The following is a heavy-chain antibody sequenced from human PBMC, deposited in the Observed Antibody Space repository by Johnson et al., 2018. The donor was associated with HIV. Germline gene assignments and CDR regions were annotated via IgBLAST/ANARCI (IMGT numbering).Heavy chain of an antibody. CDR3: ARDRRYYDSSGYYHDAFDI. D-gene: IGHD3-22*01. CDR2: IYSGGRT. J-gene: IGHJ3*02. CDR1: GFTFSDYY. Sequence: MLLVESGGGLVKPGGSLRLSCAVSGFTFSDYYMSWIRQAPGKGLECVSGIYSGGRTYYADSVKGRFTISRDNSKNTLYLQMNSLRAEDTAVYFCARDRRYYDSSGYYHDAFDIWGQGTMVTVSS. V-gene: IGHV3-66*01.